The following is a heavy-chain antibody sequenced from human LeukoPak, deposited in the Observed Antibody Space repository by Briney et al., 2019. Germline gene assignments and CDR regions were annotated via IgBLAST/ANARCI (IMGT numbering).Heavy chain of an antibody. D-gene: IGHD3-22*01. CDR1: GYTLTELS. J-gene: IGHJ4*02. V-gene: IGHV1-24*01. CDR3: ATDLGSKYYYDSSGSGDY. Sequence: ASVKVSCKVSGYTLTELSMHWVRQAPGKGLEWMGGFDPEDGETIYAQKFQGRVTMTADTSTDTAYMELSSLRSEDTAVYYCATDLGSKYYYDSSGSGDYWGQGTLVTVSS. CDR2: FDPEDGET.